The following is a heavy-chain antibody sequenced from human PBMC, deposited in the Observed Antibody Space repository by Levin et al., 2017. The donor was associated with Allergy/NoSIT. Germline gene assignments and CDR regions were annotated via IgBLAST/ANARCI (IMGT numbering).Heavy chain of an antibody. J-gene: IGHJ6*02. V-gene: IGHV3-43*01. CDR3: ARGLSSYYYYGMDV. D-gene: IGHD3-3*01. Sequence: GESLKISCAASGFTFDDYMMHWVRQAPGKGLEWVSLISWDGANGYYSDSVKGRFTVSRDNTKNSLYLQMNSLRTEDTALYYCARGLSSYYYYGMDVWGQGTTVTVSS. CDR2: ISWDGANG. CDR1: GFTFDDYM.